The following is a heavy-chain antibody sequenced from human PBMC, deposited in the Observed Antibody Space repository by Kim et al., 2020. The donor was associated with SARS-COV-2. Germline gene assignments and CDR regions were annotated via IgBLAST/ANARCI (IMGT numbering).Heavy chain of an antibody. D-gene: IGHD6-19*01. CDR3: ARGLQWLPQFDY. V-gene: IGHV3-33*01. CDR2: K. Sequence: KHYADSVKGRFTISRDNSKSTLYLQMNSLTAEDTAMYYCARGLQWLPQFDYWGQGTLVTVSS. J-gene: IGHJ4*02.